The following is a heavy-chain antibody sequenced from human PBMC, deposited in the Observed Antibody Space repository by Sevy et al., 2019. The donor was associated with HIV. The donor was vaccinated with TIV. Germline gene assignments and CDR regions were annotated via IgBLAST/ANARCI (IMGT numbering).Heavy chain of an antibody. CDR2: ISYDVINK. D-gene: IGHD1-1*01. Sequence: GGSLRLTCAASGFTFSNYAMQWVRQTPGKGLEWLAVISYDVINKYYADSVKGRFTISRDNSKNTLYLQMNSLTTEDTAVYYCARLPPTRAFDIWGQGTLVTVSS. V-gene: IGHV3-30*04. CDR1: GFTFSNYA. CDR3: ARLPPTRAFDI. J-gene: IGHJ3*02.